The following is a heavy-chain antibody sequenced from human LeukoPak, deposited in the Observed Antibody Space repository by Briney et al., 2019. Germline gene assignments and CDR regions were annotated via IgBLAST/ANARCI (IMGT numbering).Heavy chain of an antibody. Sequence: GGSLRLSCAASGFTFSSYGMHWVRQAPGKGLEWVAFIRYDGSNKYYADSVKGRFTISRDNSKNTLYLQMNSLRAEDTAVYYCAKWGGTNYYDSSGYYDPSDAFDIWGQGTMVTVSS. V-gene: IGHV3-30*02. CDR3: AKWGGTNYYDSSGYYDPSDAFDI. D-gene: IGHD3-22*01. J-gene: IGHJ3*02. CDR1: GFTFSSYG. CDR2: IRYDGSNK.